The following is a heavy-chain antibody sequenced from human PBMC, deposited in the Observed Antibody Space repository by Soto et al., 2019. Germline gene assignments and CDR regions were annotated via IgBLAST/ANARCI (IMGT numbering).Heavy chain of an antibody. CDR1: GSTFTRYN. J-gene: IGHJ4*02. CDR3: ATPQDYDGCLDS. D-gene: IGHD3-22*01. CDR2: INVGNGNT. Sequence: ASVKVSCKTPGSTFTRYNIHWVRQAPGQRLEWMGWINVGNGNTRYSQKLQGRLTLTRDTPGNTAYLELNSLISEDTAVYFCATPQDYDGCLDSWGQGTLVTVS. V-gene: IGHV1-3*01.